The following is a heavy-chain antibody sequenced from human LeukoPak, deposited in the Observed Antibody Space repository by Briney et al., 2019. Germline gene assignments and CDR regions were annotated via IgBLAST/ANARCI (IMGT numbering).Heavy chain of an antibody. V-gene: IGHV3-48*03. Sequence: GGSLRLSCAASGFTFSTYEMTWVRQAPGKGLEWVSYISSSGSTIYYADSVKGRFTISRDNAKNSLYLQMNSLRAEDTAVYYCARGSVSAFDIWGQGTMVTVSS. CDR1: GFTFSTYE. CDR2: ISSSGSTI. CDR3: ARGSVSAFDI. J-gene: IGHJ3*02. D-gene: IGHD3-16*01.